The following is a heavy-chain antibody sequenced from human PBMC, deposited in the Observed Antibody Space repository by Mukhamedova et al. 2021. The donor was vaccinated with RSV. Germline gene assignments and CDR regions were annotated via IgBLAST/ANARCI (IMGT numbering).Heavy chain of an antibody. J-gene: IGHJ6*02. Sequence: VRQAPGKGLEWDSYISSSGSTIYYADSVKGRFTISRDDAKNSLYLQMNSLRAEDTAVYYCARLLLWLGDPHYSMDVWGQGTTVTV. D-gene: IGHD3-10*01. V-gene: IGHV3-48*03. CDR3: ARLLLWLGDPHYSMDV. CDR2: ISSSGSTI.